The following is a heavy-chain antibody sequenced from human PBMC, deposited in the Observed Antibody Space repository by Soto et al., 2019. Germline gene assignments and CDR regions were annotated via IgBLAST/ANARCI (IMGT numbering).Heavy chain of an antibody. D-gene: IGHD3-9*01. CDR2: MKHNSANT. J-gene: IGHJ3*02. CDR3: SRGPAYFDWSHHDVFDI. CDR1: AYTFTSYD. Sequence: ASVMVFCKASAYTFTSYDINWVRQETGQGFEWMGWMKHNSANTGYAQKLQGRVTMSRNTSISTAYMQLSRLRSEETAVYYCSRGPAYFDWSHHDVFDIWGQGTMVTVSS. V-gene: IGHV1-8*01.